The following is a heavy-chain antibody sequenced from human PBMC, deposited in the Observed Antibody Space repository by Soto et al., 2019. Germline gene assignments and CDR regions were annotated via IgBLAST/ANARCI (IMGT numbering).Heavy chain of an antibody. CDR1: GGSISSGGYY. J-gene: IGHJ4*02. CDR3: ARDVAGGRTNYFDY. Sequence: QVQLQESGPGLEKPSQTLSLTCTVSGGSISSGGYYWSWIRQHPGKGLEWIGYIYYSGSTYYNPSLKSRVTISVDTSKNQFSLKLSSVTAADTAVYYCARDVAGGRTNYFDYWGQGTLVTVSS. V-gene: IGHV4-31*03. CDR2: IYYSGST.